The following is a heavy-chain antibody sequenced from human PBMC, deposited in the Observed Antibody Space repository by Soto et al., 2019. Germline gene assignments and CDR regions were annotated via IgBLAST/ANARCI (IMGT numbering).Heavy chain of an antibody. D-gene: IGHD3-22*01. CDR3: ARVAVVVTHFDY. J-gene: IGHJ4*02. CDR1: GGSISSGGYY. Sequence: SETLSLTCTVSGGSISSGGYYWGWIRQHPGKGLEWIGYIYYSGSTNYNPSLKSRVTISVDTSKNQFSLKLSSVTAADTAVYYCARVAVVVTHFDYWGQGTLVTVSS. CDR2: IYYSGST. V-gene: IGHV4-61*08.